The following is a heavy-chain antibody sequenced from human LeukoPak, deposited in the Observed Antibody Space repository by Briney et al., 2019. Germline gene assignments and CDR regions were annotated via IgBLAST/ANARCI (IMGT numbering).Heavy chain of an antibody. J-gene: IGHJ6*02. CDR1: GYTFTGYY. Sequence: GASVKVSCKASGYTFTGYYMHWARQAPGQGLEWMGWINPNSGGTNYAQKFQGRVTMTRDTSISTAYMELRSLRSDDTAVYYCARDVTAVAAAGTVSGYYYGMDVWGQGTTVTVSS. V-gene: IGHV1-2*02. D-gene: IGHD6-13*01. CDR3: ARDVTAVAAAGTVSGYYYGMDV. CDR2: INPNSGGT.